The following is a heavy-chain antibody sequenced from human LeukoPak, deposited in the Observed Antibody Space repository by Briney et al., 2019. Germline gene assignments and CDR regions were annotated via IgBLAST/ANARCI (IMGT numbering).Heavy chain of an antibody. D-gene: IGHD5/OR15-5a*01. CDR1: GFTFSDYY. V-gene: IGHV3-11*01. CDR3: ARCPRRSCLPDY. CDR2: ISSSGSTI. Sequence: KAGGSLRLSCAASGFTFSDYYMSWIRQAPGKGLEGVSYISSSGSTIYYADSVKGRFTISRDNAKNSLYLQMNSLRAEDTAVYYCARCPRRSCLPDYWGQGTLVTVSS. J-gene: IGHJ4*02.